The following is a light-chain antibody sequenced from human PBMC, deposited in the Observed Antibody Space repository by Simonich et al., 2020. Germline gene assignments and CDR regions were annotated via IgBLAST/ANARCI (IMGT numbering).Light chain of an antibody. J-gene: IGKJ5*01. V-gene: IGKV1-33*01. CDR3: QQFNSYRIT. CDR2: DAS. Sequence: DIQMTQSPSSLSASVGDRVTITCQASQDISNYLNWYQQKPGKAPKLLIYDASNLETGVPSRFSGSGSGTEFTLTISSLQPEDFATYYCQQFNSYRITFGQGTRLEIK. CDR1: QDISNY.